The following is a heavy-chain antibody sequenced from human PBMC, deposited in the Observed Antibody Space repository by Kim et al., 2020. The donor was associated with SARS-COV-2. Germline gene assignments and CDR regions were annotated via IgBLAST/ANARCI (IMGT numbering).Heavy chain of an antibody. J-gene: IGHJ2*01. CDR1: GFTFSSYG. CDR2: IWYDGSNK. V-gene: IGHV3-33*01. D-gene: IGHD6-13*01. Sequence: GGSLRLSCAASGFTFSSYGMHWVRQAPGKGLEWVAVIWYDGSNKYYADSVKGRFTISRDNSKNTLYLQMNSLRAEDTAVYYCARAETSSWYWYFDLWGRGTLVTVSS. CDR3: ARAETSSWYWYFDL.